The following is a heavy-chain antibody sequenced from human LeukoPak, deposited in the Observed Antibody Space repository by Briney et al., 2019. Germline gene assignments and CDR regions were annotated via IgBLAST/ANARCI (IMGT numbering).Heavy chain of an antibody. D-gene: IGHD3-10*01. CDR1: GFTFSSYW. CDR2: INIDGSRL. Sequence: RPGGSLRLSCAASGFTFSSYWMHWVRQVPGKGLVWVSRINIDGSRLSYADSARGRFTISRDNAKNTLYLQMNSLRAEDTAVYYCARDFLHGGVWGQGTVVTVSS. V-gene: IGHV3-74*01. CDR3: ARDFLHGGV. J-gene: IGHJ4*02.